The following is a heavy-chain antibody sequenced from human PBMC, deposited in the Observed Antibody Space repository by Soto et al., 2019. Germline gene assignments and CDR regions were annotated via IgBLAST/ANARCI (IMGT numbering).Heavy chain of an antibody. V-gene: IGHV1-18*01. CDR2: ISAYNGNT. CDR1: GYTFTSYG. Sequence: GASVKVSCXASGYTFTSYGISWVRLALGQGLEWMGWISAYNGNTNYAQKLQGRVTMTTDTSTSTAYMELRSLRSDDTAVYYCARGDGSGGVWYFDYWGQGTLVTVSS. D-gene: IGHD2-15*01. J-gene: IGHJ4*02. CDR3: ARGDGSGGVWYFDY.